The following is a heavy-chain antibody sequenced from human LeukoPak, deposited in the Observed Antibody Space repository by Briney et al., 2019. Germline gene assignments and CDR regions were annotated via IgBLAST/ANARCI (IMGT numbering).Heavy chain of an antibody. Sequence: VGSLRLSCAASGFTFNTYPMSWVRQAPGKGLEWVSVIGGSGGDTYYADSVKGRFTISRDNSKNTLYLQMNSLRAEDTAVYYCATSSGWYPKYFDYWGQGTLVTVPS. CDR2: IGGSGGDT. D-gene: IGHD6-19*01. CDR1: GFTFNTYP. CDR3: ATSSGWYPKYFDY. V-gene: IGHV3-23*01. J-gene: IGHJ4*02.